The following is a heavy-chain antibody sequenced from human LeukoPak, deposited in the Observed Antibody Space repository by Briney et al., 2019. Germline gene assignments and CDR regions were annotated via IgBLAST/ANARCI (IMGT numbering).Heavy chain of an antibody. Sequence: GGSLRLSCAASGFSFGSYAMGWTRQAPGQGLEWVSAISGSDGHANYAESVKGRFTISRDNSKNTLYLQMHSLIAADTAVYYCGSGPVGTTVPWGQGTLVTVSS. CDR1: GFSFGSYA. CDR2: ISGSDGHA. D-gene: IGHD1-1*01. CDR3: GSGPVGTTVP. V-gene: IGHV3-23*01. J-gene: IGHJ5*02.